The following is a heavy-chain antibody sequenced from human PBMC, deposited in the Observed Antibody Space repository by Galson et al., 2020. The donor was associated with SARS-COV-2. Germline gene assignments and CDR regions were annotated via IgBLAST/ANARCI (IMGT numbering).Heavy chain of an antibody. CDR3: AREDMVGILEWLLPFDY. Sequence: GGSLRLSCAASGFTFSSYGMHWVRQAPGKGLEWVAVIWYDGSNKYYADSVKGRFTISRDNSKNTLYLQMNSLRAEDTAVYYCAREDMVGILEWLLPFDYWGQGTLVTVSS. CDR1: GFTFSSYG. D-gene: IGHD3-3*01. CDR2: IWYDGSNK. J-gene: IGHJ4*02. V-gene: IGHV3-33*01.